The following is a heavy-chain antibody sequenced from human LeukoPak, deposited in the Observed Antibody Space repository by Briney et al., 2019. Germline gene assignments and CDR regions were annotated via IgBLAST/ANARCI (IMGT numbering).Heavy chain of an antibody. D-gene: IGHD3-3*01. V-gene: IGHV1-8*03. CDR2: MNPNSGNT. Sequence: GASVKVSCKASGYTFTSYDINWVRQAPGQGLEWMGWMNPNSGNTGYAQKFQGRVTITRNTSISTAYMELSSLRSEDTAVYYCARAGTYYDFWSGYYTSLYYMDVWGKGTTVTVSS. J-gene: IGHJ6*03. CDR1: GYTFTSYD. CDR3: ARAGTYYDFWSGYYTSLYYMDV.